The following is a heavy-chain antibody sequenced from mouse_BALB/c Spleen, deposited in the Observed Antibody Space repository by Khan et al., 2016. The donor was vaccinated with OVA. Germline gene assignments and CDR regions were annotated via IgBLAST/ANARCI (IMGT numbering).Heavy chain of an antibody. V-gene: IGHV1-9*01. J-gene: IGHJ3*01. CDR2: ILPGSNST. D-gene: IGHD1-1*01. CDR3: ARGNYYGSTSWFGY. Sequence: QMQLEESGAELMKPGASVKISCKPTGYTFSSYWIEWVKQRPGHGLEWIGEILPGSNSTNYNERFQGKATITADTSSNTAYMQLSSLTSEDSAIYYCARGNYYGSTSWFGYWGHGTLVTVSA. CDR1: GYTFSSYW.